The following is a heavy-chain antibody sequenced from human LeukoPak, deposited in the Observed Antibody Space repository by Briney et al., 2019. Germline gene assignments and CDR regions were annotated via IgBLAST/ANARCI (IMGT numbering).Heavy chain of an antibody. CDR1: GFSLNNYW. J-gene: IGHJ5*02. CDR3: ARDARCTGTSCYSVLFDP. Sequence: GGSLRLSCVASGFSLNNYWMHWVRQVPGKGLVWVSRISTDGSNTAYADSVRGRFTISRDNAKDTLYLQMNSLRAEDTALYYCARDARCTGTSCYSVLFDPWGQGTLVTVSS. D-gene: IGHD2-2*01. V-gene: IGHV3-74*01. CDR2: ISTDGSNT.